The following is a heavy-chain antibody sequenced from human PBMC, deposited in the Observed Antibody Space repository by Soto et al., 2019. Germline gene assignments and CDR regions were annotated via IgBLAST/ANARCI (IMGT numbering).Heavy chain of an antibody. V-gene: IGHV1-69*13. CDR1: GGTFSRNS. Sequence: RASVKVSCKASGGTFSRNSISWVRQAPGQGLEWMGGIIPIFGTPNYAQKFQGRLTITADESTSTAYMELSSLRSDDTAVYYCARLSSSWYPPYYYYGMDVWGQGTTVTVSS. CDR3: ARLSSSWYPPYYYYGMDV. J-gene: IGHJ6*02. CDR2: IIPIFGTP. D-gene: IGHD6-13*01.